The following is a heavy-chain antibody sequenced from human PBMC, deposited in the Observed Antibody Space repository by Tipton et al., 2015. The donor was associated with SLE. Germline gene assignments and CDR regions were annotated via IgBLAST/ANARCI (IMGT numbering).Heavy chain of an antibody. CDR3: ASGSRSPDAFEI. V-gene: IGHV4-34*01. Sequence: TLSLTCAVYGGSFSGYYWSWIRQPPGKGLEWIGEINHSGSTNNNPSLKSRVTISVDTSKNQFSLNLSSVTAADTAVYYCASGSRSPDAFEIWGQGTMVTVSS. CDR2: INHSGST. CDR1: GGSFSGYY. J-gene: IGHJ3*02.